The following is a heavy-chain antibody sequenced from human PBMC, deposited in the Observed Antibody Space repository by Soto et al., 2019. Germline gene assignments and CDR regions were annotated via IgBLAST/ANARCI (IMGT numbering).Heavy chain of an antibody. J-gene: IGHJ6*03. CDR1: GYSFTSYW. Sequence: GESLKISCKGSGYSFTSYWIGWVRQMPGKGLEWMGIIYPGDSDTRYSPSFQGQVTISADKSIGPAYLQGSSLKASDTAMYYCARHRGGVEQWLYYYYYMDVWGKGTTVTVSS. D-gene: IGHD6-19*01. V-gene: IGHV5-51*01. CDR2: IYPGDSDT. CDR3: ARHRGGVEQWLYYYYYMDV.